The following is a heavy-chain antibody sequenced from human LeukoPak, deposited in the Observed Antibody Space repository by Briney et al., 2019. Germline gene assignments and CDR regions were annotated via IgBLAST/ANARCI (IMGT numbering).Heavy chain of an antibody. V-gene: IGHV5-51*01. CDR2: IYPGDSDT. CDR3: ARLYDSSGYFDGIYAFDI. Sequence: GESLKISCKGSGYSFTSYWIGWVRQMPGKGLEWMGIIYPGDSDTRYSPSFQGQVTIPADKSISTAYLQWSSLKASDTAMYYCARLYDSSGYFDGIYAFDIWGQGTMVTVSS. J-gene: IGHJ3*02. D-gene: IGHD3-22*01. CDR1: GYSFTSYW.